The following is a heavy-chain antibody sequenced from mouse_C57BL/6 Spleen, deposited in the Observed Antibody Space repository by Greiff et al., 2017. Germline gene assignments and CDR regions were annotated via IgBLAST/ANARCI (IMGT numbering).Heavy chain of an antibody. CDR1: GYTFTSYW. Sequence: QVQLQQPGAELVRPGSLVKLSCKASGYTFTSYWMDWVKQRPGQGLEWIGNIYPSDSETHYNQKFKDKATLTVDKSSSTAYMQLSSLTSEDSAVYYCARLALDGYFAWFAYWGQGTLVTVSA. J-gene: IGHJ3*01. D-gene: IGHD2-3*01. CDR2: IYPSDSET. V-gene: IGHV1-61*01. CDR3: ARLALDGYFAWFAY.